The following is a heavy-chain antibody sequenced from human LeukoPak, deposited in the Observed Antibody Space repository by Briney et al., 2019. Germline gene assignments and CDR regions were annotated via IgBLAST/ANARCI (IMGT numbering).Heavy chain of an antibody. D-gene: IGHD3-3*01. J-gene: IGHJ4*02. V-gene: IGHV3-7*01. CDR3: AGDRMYYDFWSGCDGY. Sequence: GGSLRLSCAASGFTFSSYWMSWVRQAPGKGLEWVANIKQDGSEKYYVDSVKGRFTISRDNAKNSLYLQMNSLRAEDTAVYYCAGDRMYYDFWSGCDGYWGQGTLVTVSS. CDR1: GFTFSSYW. CDR2: IKQDGSEK.